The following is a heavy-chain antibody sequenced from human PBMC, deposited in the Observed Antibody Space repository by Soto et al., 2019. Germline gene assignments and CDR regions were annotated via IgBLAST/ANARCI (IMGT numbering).Heavy chain of an antibody. CDR3: ARDYDSSGDY. CDR1: GGSISTSSYY. D-gene: IGHD3-22*01. J-gene: IGHJ4*02. CDR2: IYYSGST. V-gene: IGHV4-39*01. Sequence: SETLSLTCTVSGGSISTSSYYWGWTRQPPGKGLEWIGSIYYSGSTYYNPSLKSRVTISVDTSKNQFSLKLSSVTAADTAVYYCARDYDSSGDYWGQGTLVTVSS.